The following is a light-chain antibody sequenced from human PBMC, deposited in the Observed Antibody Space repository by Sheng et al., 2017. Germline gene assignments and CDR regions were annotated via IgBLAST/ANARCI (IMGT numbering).Light chain of an antibody. V-gene: IGKV1-39*01. J-gene: IGKJ1*01. CDR2: AAS. Sequence: DIQMTQSPSSLSASVGDRVTITCRASQYISNNLNWYQQKPGKAPNLLICAASSLHSGVPSRFSGDESGTDFTLTISSLQPEDFATYYCQQSYSTPWTFGQGTKVEIK. CDR1: QYISNN. CDR3: QQSYSTPWT.